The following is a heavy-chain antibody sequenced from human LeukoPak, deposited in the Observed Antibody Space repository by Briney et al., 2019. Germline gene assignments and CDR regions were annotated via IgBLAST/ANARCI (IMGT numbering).Heavy chain of an antibody. Sequence: AGGSLRLSCAASGFTFSSYAMSWVRQAPGKGLEWVSAISGSGGSTYYADSVKGRFTISRDNSKNTLDLQMNSLRAEDTAVYYCAKCYYGSGSSDFDYWGQGTLVTVSS. V-gene: IGHV3-23*01. CDR2: ISGSGGST. CDR1: GFTFSSYA. CDR3: AKCYYGSGSSDFDY. J-gene: IGHJ4*02. D-gene: IGHD3-10*01.